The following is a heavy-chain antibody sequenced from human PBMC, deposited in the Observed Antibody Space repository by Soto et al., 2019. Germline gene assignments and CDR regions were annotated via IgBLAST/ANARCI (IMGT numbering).Heavy chain of an antibody. Sequence: EVQLLESGGGLVQPGGSLRLSCAASGFTFSSYAMSWVRRAPGKGLEWVSAISGSGGSTYYADSVKGRFTISRDNSKNTLYLQMNSLRAEDTAVYYCARFGSGNPFEDYWGQGTLVTVSS. CDR2: ISGSGGST. J-gene: IGHJ4*02. CDR3: ARFGSGNPFEDY. CDR1: GFTFSSYA. D-gene: IGHD3-10*01. V-gene: IGHV3-23*01.